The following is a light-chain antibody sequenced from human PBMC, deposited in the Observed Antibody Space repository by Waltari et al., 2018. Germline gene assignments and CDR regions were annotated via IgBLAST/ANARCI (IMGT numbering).Light chain of an antibody. CDR1: QGLTSY. CDR3: QQLNEYPIT. J-gene: IGKJ5*01. CDR2: DIS. V-gene: IGKV1-9*01. Sequence: DIQLPQSPSFLSASVGDRVTITCRASQGLTSYFAWYQQKPGKAPKLLIYDISTLQSGVPSRFSGSGSGTEFTLTICSLQPEDSATYYCQQLNEYPITFGQGTRVETK.